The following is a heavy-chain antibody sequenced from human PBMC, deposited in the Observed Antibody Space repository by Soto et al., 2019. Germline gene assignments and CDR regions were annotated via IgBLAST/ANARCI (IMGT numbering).Heavy chain of an antibody. D-gene: IGHD2-21*01. V-gene: IGHV3-7*03. J-gene: IGHJ4*02. Sequence: GGSLRLSCVASGLTFSNYWMTWFRQAPGKGLEWVANVNQDESRKNYVDSVKGRFIISRDNAKNSLYLQMNSLTADDTGVYYCARDILIRDYWGQGTRVTVSS. CDR2: VNQDESRK. CDR3: ARDILIRDY. CDR1: GLTFSNYW.